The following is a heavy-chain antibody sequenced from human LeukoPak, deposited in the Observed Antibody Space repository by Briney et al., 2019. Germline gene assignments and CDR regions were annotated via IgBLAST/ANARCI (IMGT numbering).Heavy chain of an antibody. Sequence: PSQTLSLTCTVSGGSISSGGYYWSWIRQHPGKGLEWIGYIYYSGSTYYNPSLKSRVTISVDTSKNQFSLKLSSVTAADTAVYYCARELGYGGNSGLMGYFDYWGQGTLVTVSS. CDR1: GGSISSGGYY. J-gene: IGHJ4*02. D-gene: IGHD4-23*01. CDR2: IYYSGST. CDR3: ARELGYGGNSGLMGYFDY. V-gene: IGHV4-31*03.